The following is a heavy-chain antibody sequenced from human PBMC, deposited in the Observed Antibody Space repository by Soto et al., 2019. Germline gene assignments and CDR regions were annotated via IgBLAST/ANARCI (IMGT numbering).Heavy chain of an antibody. Sequence: QVQLQESGPGLVKPSQTLSLTCTVSGGSISSGDYYWSWIRQPPGKGLEWIGYIYYSGGTYYNSSLKSRVTISVDTSKHQFSLKLSSVTAADTAVYYCARLVQLLQGRWFDPWGQGTLVTVSS. D-gene: IGHD2-15*01. V-gene: IGHV4-30-4*01. CDR3: ARLVQLLQGRWFDP. J-gene: IGHJ5*02. CDR2: IYYSGGT. CDR1: GGSISSGDYY.